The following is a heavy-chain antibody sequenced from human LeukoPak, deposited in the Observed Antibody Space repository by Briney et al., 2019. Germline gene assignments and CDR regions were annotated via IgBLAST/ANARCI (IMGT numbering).Heavy chain of an antibody. CDR2: ISSSGSTR. Sequence: GGSLRLSCAASGFTFSSYEMNWVRQAPGKGLEWVSDISSSGSTRYYADSVKGRFTISRDNANNSLYLQMNSLRVEDTAVYYCARRAGAYSHPYDYWGQGTLVTVSS. CDR1: GFTFSSYE. V-gene: IGHV3-48*03. D-gene: IGHD4/OR15-4a*01. J-gene: IGHJ4*02. CDR3: ARRAGAYSHPYDY.